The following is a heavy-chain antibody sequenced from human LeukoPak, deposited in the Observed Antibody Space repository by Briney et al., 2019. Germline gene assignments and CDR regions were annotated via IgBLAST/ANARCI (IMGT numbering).Heavy chain of an antibody. D-gene: IGHD5-18*01. Sequence: GGSLRLSCAASGFTFSTYAMSWVRQAPGKGLEWVSAISGSGGSTHYADSVKGRFTISRDNSKNTLYLQMNSLRAEDTAVYYCAKEGDSYGDAFDIWGQGTTVTVSS. CDR3: AKEGDSYGDAFDI. CDR1: GFTFSTYA. V-gene: IGHV3-23*01. CDR2: ISGSGGST. J-gene: IGHJ3*02.